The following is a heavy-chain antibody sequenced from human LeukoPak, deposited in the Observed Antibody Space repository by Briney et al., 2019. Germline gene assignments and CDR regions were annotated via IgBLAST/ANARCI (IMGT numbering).Heavy chain of an antibody. CDR3: ARDSQGFDY. CDR2: INPNSGGT. Sequence: GASVKVSCKASGYTFTGYYMHWVRQAPGQGLEWMGWINPNSGGTNYAQKFQGRVTITTDESTSTAYMELSSLRSEDTAVYYCARDSQGFDYWGQGTLVTVSS. CDR1: GYTFTGYY. J-gene: IGHJ4*02. V-gene: IGHV1-2*02.